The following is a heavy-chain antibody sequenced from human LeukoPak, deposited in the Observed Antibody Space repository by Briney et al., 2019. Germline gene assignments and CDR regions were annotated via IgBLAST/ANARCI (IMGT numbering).Heavy chain of an antibody. CDR3: ATMGDVDY. CDR2: IYYSGST. V-gene: IGHV4-59*01. J-gene: IGHJ4*02. CDR1: GGSISSYY. Sequence: SETLSLNCTVSGGSISSYYWSWIRQPPGKGLGWIGNIYYSGSTNYNPSLKSRVTISVDTSKNQFSLKLSSVTAADTAVYYCATMGDVDYWGQGTLVTASS. D-gene: IGHD2-21*01.